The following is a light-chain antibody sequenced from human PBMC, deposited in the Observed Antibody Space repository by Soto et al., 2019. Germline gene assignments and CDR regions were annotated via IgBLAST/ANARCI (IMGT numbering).Light chain of an antibody. CDR1: RSVSSY. V-gene: IGKV3-11*01. CDR3: QQRRGT. CDR2: DAS. J-gene: IGKJ1*01. Sequence: IVLTQSPATLSLSPGERATLSCRASRSVSSYLAWYQQKPGQAPRLLIYDASNRATGIPARFSGSGSGTDFTLTISSLEPEDFAVYYCQQRRGTFGQGTKV.